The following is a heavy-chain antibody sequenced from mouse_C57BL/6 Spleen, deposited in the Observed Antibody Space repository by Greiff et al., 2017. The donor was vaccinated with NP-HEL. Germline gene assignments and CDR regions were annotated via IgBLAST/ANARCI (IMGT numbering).Heavy chain of an antibody. CDR3: ARGGYGRTWFAY. CDR1: GYTFTSYD. D-gene: IGHD1-1*01. J-gene: IGHJ3*01. CDR2: IYPRDGST. Sequence: QVQLQQSGPELVKLSCKASGYTFTSYDINWVKQRPGQGLEWIGWIYPRDGSTKYNEKFTGKATLTVDTSSSTAYMELHSLTSEDSAVYFCARGGYGRTWFAYWGQGTLVTVSA. V-gene: IGHV1-85*01.